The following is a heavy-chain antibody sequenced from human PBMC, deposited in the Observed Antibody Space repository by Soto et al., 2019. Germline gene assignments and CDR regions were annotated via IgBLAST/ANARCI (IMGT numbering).Heavy chain of an antibody. V-gene: IGHV1-46*01. Sequence: QVQLVQSGAEVKRPGASVKVSCKAPGDTFTSYYLNWVRQAPGQGLEWMGVINPHGGSTKYAQKFQGRITMTQDTSRSTVYMELSSLRSEDTAIYYFARGGSGYSWFNEFWGQGTLVTVSS. CDR3: ARGGSGYSWFNEF. CDR1: GDTFTSYY. J-gene: IGHJ4*02. CDR2: INPHGGST. D-gene: IGHD3-22*01.